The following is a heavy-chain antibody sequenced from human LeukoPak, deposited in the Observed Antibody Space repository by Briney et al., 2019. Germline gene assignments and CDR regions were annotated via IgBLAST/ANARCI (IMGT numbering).Heavy chain of an antibody. CDR1: GFTFDDYG. D-gene: IGHD1-26*01. Sequence: GGSLRLSCAASGFTFDDYGMSWVRQAPGKGLEWVAVISYDGSNKYYADSVKGRFTISRDNSKNTLYLQMNSLRAEDTAVYYCAKALTFYSGSYDYWGQGTLVTVSS. CDR3: AKALTFYSGSYDY. CDR2: ISYDGSNK. J-gene: IGHJ4*02. V-gene: IGHV3-30*18.